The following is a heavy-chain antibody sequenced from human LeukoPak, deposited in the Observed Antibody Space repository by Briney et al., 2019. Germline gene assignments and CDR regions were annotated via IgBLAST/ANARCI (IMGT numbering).Heavy chain of an antibody. CDR2: IIPMSGTA. CDR1: GYTFTGYY. V-gene: IGHV1-69*13. D-gene: IGHD5-12*01. Sequence: ASVKVSCKASGYTFTGYYMHWVRQAPGQGLEWMGGIIPMSGTANYAQKFQGRVTITADESTSTAYMELSSLRSEDTAVYYCARSPSGYSGYDPVYYWGQGTLVTVSS. J-gene: IGHJ4*02. CDR3: ARSPSGYSGYDPVYY.